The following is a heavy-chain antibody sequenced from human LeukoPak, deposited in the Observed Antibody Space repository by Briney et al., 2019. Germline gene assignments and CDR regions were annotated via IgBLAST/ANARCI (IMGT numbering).Heavy chain of an antibody. D-gene: IGHD6-19*01. J-gene: IGHJ4*02. Sequence: PGGSLRLSCAASGFTFDDYAMHWVRQAPGKGLEWVSDIRWNSGSIGYADSVKGRFTISRDNAKSSLYLQMNSLRAEDTALYYCAKDTEAVAGTGGFDYWGQGTRVTVSS. CDR1: GFTFDDYA. V-gene: IGHV3-9*01. CDR2: IRWNSGSI. CDR3: AKDTEAVAGTGGFDY.